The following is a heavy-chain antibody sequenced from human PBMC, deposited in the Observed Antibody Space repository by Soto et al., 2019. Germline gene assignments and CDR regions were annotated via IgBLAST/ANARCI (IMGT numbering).Heavy chain of an antibody. CDR1: GFTFSSYA. V-gene: IGHV3-30-3*01. Sequence: SLRLSCAASGFTFSSYAMHWVRQAPGKGLEWVAVISYDGSNKYYADSVKGRFTISRDNSKNTLYLQMNSLRAEDTAVYYCARAQGWLQSIGDYWGQGTLVTVSS. J-gene: IGHJ4*02. CDR3: ARAQGWLQSIGDY. CDR2: ISYDGSNK. D-gene: IGHD5-12*01.